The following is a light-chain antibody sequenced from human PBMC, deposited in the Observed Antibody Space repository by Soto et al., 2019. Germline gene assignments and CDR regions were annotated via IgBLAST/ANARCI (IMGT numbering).Light chain of an antibody. Sequence: QSVLTQPASVSGSPGQSITISCTGTNSDVGGYNYVSWYQQHPGKAPKLIIYEVSNRPSGVSNRFSGSKSGNTASLTISGLQAEDESDYYCSSYTSSSTLYVFGTGTKGTVL. CDR3: SSYTSSSTLYV. CDR1: NSDVGGYNY. CDR2: EVS. V-gene: IGLV2-14*01. J-gene: IGLJ1*01.